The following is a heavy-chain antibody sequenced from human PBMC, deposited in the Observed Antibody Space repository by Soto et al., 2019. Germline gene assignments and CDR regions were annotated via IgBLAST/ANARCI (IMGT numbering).Heavy chain of an antibody. J-gene: IGHJ6*03. CDR2: ISSNGVGT. Sequence: EVQLAESGGGLAQPGGSLRLSCAASGFTLSGYAMDWVRQAPGKGLEYVSGISSNGVGTYYANSVQGRFTISRDNSKNTVYLQMCSLRPEDMAVYYCARRAGPDFYYMDVWGKGTTVTVSS. CDR1: GFTLSGYA. V-gene: IGHV3-64*01. D-gene: IGHD6-13*01. CDR3: ARRAGPDFYYMDV.